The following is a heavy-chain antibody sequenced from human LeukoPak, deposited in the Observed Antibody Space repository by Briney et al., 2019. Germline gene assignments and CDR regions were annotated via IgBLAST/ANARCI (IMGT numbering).Heavy chain of an antibody. V-gene: IGHV3-48*04. Sequence: PGGPLRLSCAASGFTFSSYGMHWVRQAPGKGLEWVSYISSSGSTIYYADSVKGRFTISRDNAKNSLYPQMNSLRAEGTAVYYCARNTGSYYFDYWGQGTLVTVSS. CDR2: ISSSGSTI. J-gene: IGHJ4*02. D-gene: IGHD7-27*01. CDR1: GFTFSSYG. CDR3: ARNTGSYYFDY.